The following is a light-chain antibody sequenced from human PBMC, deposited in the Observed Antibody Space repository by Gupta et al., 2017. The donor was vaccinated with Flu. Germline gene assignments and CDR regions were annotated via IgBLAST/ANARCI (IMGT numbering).Light chain of an antibody. CDR2: ATS. J-gene: IGKJ2*01. CDR1: ETVDNNF. CDR3: HQYKTSPYT. V-gene: IGKV3-20*01. Sequence: GTLSVSPGERVTLSCRAGETVDNNFLVWYQQQLGQAPRVLIYATSSRAPGIPDRFSGGGSGTEFTLTIDRLEPEDCGVYYCHQYKTSPYTFGQGTKLEIK.